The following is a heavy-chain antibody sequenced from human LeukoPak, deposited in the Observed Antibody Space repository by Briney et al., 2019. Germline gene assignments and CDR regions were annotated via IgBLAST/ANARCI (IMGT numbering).Heavy chain of an antibody. V-gene: IGHV4-39*01. D-gene: IGHD3-22*01. CDR1: GGSISSTTYY. CDR2: IYYSGST. J-gene: IGHJ3*02. CDR3: ARHDSSGPYNAFDI. Sequence: SETLSLTCTVSGGSISSTTYYWGWIRQPPGTGLEWIGSIYYSGSTYYNPSLKSRVTISGDTSKNQFSLKVTSVTAADTAVYYCARHDSSGPYNAFDIWGQGTMVTVSS.